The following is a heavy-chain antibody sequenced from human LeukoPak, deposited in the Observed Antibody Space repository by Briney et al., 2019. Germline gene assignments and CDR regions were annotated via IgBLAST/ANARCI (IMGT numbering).Heavy chain of an antibody. Sequence: GASVKVSCKASGYTFTDYYIHWVRQAPGQGLEWMGWINPNSGVTNYAQKFQGRVTMTRDTSISTAYMELSSLRSDDTAVYYCAREGGPGSGSYVRYYFDYWGQGTLVTVSS. D-gene: IGHD1-26*01. V-gene: IGHV1-2*02. CDR2: INPNSGVT. J-gene: IGHJ4*02. CDR3: AREGGPGSGSYVRYYFDY. CDR1: GYTFTDYY.